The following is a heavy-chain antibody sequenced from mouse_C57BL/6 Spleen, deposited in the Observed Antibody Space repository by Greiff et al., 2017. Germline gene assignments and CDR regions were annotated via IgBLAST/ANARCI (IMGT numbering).Heavy chain of an antibody. D-gene: IGHD2-1*01. J-gene: IGHJ4*01. Sequence: VMLVESGPGLVAPSQSLSITCTVSGFSLTSYAISWVRQPPGKGLEWLGVIWTGGGTNYNSALKSRLSISKDNSKSQVFLKMNSLQTDDTARYYCASNYGNYDYYAMDYWGQGTSVTVSS. CDR1: GFSLTSYA. CDR3: ASNYGNYDYYAMDY. V-gene: IGHV2-9-1*01. CDR2: IWTGGGT.